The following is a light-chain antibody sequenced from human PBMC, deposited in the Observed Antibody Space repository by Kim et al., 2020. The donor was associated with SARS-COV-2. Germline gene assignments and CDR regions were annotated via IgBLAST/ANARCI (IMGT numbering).Light chain of an antibody. V-gene: IGKV1-8*01. CDR3: QQYYSYPA. Sequence: AIQITQSPSSLSASTGDRVTITCRASQGISSYLAWYQQKPGKAPKLLIYAASTLQSGVPSRFSGSGSGTDFTLTISCLQSEDFATYYCQQYYSYPAFGQGTKVDIK. CDR1: QGISSY. J-gene: IGKJ1*01. CDR2: AAS.